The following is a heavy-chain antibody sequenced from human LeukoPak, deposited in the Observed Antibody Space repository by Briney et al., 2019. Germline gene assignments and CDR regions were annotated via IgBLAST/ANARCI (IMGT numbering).Heavy chain of an antibody. J-gene: IGHJ4*02. D-gene: IGHD2-2*01. CDR2: ISSSSSYI. V-gene: IGHV3-21*01. CDR1: GFTFSSYS. CDR3: ARAVVPAGNLDY. Sequence: GGSLRLSCAASGFTFSSYSMNWVRQAPGKGLEWVSSISSSSSYIYYADSVKGRFTISRDNAKNSLYLQMNSLRAEDTAVYYCARAVVPAGNLDYWGQGTLVTVSS.